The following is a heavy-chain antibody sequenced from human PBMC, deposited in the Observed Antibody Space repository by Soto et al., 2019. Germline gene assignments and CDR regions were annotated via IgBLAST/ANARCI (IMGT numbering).Heavy chain of an antibody. CDR2: ISDDGSNK. J-gene: IGHJ6*02. D-gene: IGHD3-3*01. CDR3: TKRRNVLRFLEWSSGMEV. Sequence: GGSLRLSCAASGFTFSNYGMHWVRQAPGKGLEWVAFISDDGSNKYYADSMKGRFTMSRDNSKSTLYLQMSSLRVEDTAVYYCTKRRNVLRFLEWSSGMEVWGQGTTVTVSS. CDR1: GFTFSNYG. V-gene: IGHV3-30*18.